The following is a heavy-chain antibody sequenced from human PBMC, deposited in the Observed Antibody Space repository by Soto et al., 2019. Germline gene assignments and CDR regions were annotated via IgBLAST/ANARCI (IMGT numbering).Heavy chain of an antibody. CDR3: ARVRLTKADY. D-gene: IGHD4-17*01. CDR2: VSGGAINT. V-gene: IGHV3-23*01. Sequence: GGSLRLSCAASGFAFSSCAMTWVRQTPGKGLEWVATVSGGAINTYYADSVNGRVTMTTDTSTSTAYMELRSLRSDDTAVYYCARVRLTKADYWGQGTLVTVSS. CDR1: GFAFSSCA. J-gene: IGHJ4*02.